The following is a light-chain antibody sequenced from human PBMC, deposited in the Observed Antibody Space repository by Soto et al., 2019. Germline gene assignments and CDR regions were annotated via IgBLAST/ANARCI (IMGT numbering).Light chain of an antibody. CDR3: QTWGSGIVV. V-gene: IGLV4-69*01. Sequence: QLVLTQSPSASASLGASVKLTCTLSSGHSNYAIAWHQQQSEKGPRYLMKLNSDGSHSKGDGIPDRFSGSISGAERYLTISRLQSEDEADYYCQTWGSGIVVFGGGTKLTVL. CDR2: LNSDGSH. CDR1: SGHSNYA. J-gene: IGLJ2*01.